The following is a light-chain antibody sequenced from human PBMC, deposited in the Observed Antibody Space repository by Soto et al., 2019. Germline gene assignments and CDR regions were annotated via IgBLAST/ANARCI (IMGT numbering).Light chain of an antibody. CDR2: AAS. CDR1: QVITND. CDR3: LQHNTYPWT. J-gene: IGKJ1*01. V-gene: IGKV1-17*01. Sequence: IHTARTPSPPAASVLDIMTSTFRASQVITNDLGWYQQKPGKAPRRLIYAASSLQSGVPSRFSGSGSGTEFTLTISSLQPEDFATYYCLQHNTYPWTFGQGTKVDIK.